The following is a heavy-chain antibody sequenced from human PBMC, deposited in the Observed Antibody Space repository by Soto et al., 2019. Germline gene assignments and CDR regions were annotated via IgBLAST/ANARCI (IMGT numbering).Heavy chain of an antibody. CDR3: AREEAVAGTGSFDY. CDR1: GGSLSSYY. Sequence: SETLSLTCTVSGGSLSSYYWSWIRQPPGKGLEWIGYIYYSGSTNYNPSLKSRVTISVDTSKNQFSLKLSSVTAADTAVYYCAREEAVAGTGSFDYWGQGTLVTVSS. V-gene: IGHV4-59*01. J-gene: IGHJ4*02. D-gene: IGHD6-19*01. CDR2: IYYSGST.